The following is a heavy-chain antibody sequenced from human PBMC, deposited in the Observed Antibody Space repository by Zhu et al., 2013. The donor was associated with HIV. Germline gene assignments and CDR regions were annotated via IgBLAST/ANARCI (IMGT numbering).Heavy chain of an antibody. D-gene: IGHD6-13*01. CDR3: ARKVSSWYSMDV. CDR2: IYYGGST. Sequence: QVQLQESGPGLVKPSETLSLTCTVSGGSISSYYWSWIRQPPGKGLEWIGYIYYGGSTNYNPSLKSRVTISVDTSKNQFSLKLSSVTAADTAVYYCARKVSSWYSMDVWGKGTTVTVSS. J-gene: IGHJ6*03. CDR1: GGSISSYY. V-gene: IGHV4-59*12.